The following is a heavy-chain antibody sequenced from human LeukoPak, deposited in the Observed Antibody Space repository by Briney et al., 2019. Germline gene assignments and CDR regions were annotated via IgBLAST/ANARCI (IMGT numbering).Heavy chain of an antibody. CDR2: VSGGGGST. Sequence: GGSLRLSCAASGFTFSNYGMSWVRQAPGKGLECISDVSGGGGSTYYAGSVKGRFTISRDNSKNTLYLQMNSLRAEDTAVYYCAKDYMATIADYWGQGTLVTVSS. CDR3: AKDYMATIADY. J-gene: IGHJ4*02. V-gene: IGHV3-23*01. CDR1: GFTFSNYG. D-gene: IGHD5-24*01.